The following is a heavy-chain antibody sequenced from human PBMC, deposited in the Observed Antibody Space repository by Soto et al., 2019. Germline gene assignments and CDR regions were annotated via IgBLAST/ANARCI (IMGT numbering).Heavy chain of an antibody. V-gene: IGHV4-59*01. J-gene: IGHJ4*02. D-gene: IGHD6-13*01. CDR2: INYNGRT. Sequence: PSETLSLTCTVSGGSISTYYWSWIRQPPGKGLEWIGYINYNGRTNYNPSLKSRVTMSLDTSKNQFSLKLRSVTAEDTALFYCARYAGSSWFDYCGQGSMVTVSS. CDR1: GGSISTYY. CDR3: ARYAGSSWFDY.